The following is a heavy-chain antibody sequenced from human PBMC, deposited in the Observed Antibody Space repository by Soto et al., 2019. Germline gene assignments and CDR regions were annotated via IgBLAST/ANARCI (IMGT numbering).Heavy chain of an antibody. D-gene: IGHD4-17*01. CDR3: ARHFAVTLYYYYGMDV. V-gene: IGHV4-39*01. Sequence: SETLSLTCTVSGGSISSSSYYWGWIRQPPGKGLEWIGSIYYSGSTYYNPSLKSRVTISVDTSKNQFSLKLSSVTAADTAVYYCARHFAVTLYYYYGMDVRGQGTTVTVSS. J-gene: IGHJ6*02. CDR2: IYYSGST. CDR1: GGSISSSSYY.